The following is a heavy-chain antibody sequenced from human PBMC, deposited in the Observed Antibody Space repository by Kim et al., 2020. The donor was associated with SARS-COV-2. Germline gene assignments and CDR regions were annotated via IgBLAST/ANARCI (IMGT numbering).Heavy chain of an antibody. CDR2: GDK. Sequence: GDKYWVDSVKGLFTVSRDNAKSSLYLQLNSLRAEDTAVYYCVRGLPIFWGQGTLVTVSS. J-gene: IGHJ4*02. D-gene: IGHD3-3*01. CDR3: VRGLPIF. V-gene: IGHV3-7*03.